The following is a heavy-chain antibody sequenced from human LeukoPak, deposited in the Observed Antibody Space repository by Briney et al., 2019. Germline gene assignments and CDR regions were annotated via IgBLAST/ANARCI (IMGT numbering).Heavy chain of an antibody. V-gene: IGHV5-51*01. J-gene: IGHJ5*02. Sequence: GESLKISCKGSGYSFTTYWISWVRQMPGKGLEWMGIIYPGDSDTRYSPSFQGQVTISADKSISTAYLQWSSLKASDTAMYYCARRGAPAGTGGRWFDPWGQGTLVTVSS. CDR1: GYSFTTYW. CDR3: ARRGAPAGTGGRWFDP. CDR2: IYPGDSDT. D-gene: IGHD6-13*01.